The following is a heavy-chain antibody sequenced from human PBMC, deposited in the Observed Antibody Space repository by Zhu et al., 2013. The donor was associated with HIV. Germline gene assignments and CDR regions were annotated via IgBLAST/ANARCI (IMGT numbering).Heavy chain of an antibody. CDR3: ASGNTGYYFDY. V-gene: IGHV4-34*01. Sequence: QVQLQQWGAGLLKPSETLSLTCAVYGGSFSGYYWSWIRQPPGKGLEWIGEINHSGSTNYNPSLKSRVTISVDTSKNQFSLKLSSVTAADTAVYYCASGNTGYYFDYWGQGTLVTVSS. J-gene: IGHJ4*02. CDR1: GGSFSGYY. CDR2: INHSGST.